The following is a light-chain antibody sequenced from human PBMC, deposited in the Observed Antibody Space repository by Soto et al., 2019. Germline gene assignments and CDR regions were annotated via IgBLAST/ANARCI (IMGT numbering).Light chain of an antibody. J-gene: IGKJ2*01. CDR3: QHYGSSPQYI. V-gene: IGKV3-20*01. Sequence: EIVLTQSPGTLSLSPGERATLSCRASQSVSSSYLAWYQQKPGQAPRLLIYGASSRATGIPDRFSGSGSGTDFTLTISRLEPEDFAVYYCQHYGSSPQYIFGQGTKVEIK. CDR1: QSVSSSY. CDR2: GAS.